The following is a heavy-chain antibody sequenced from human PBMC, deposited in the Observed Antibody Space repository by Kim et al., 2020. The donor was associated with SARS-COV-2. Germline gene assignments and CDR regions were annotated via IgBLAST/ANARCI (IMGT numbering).Heavy chain of an antibody. Sequence: GGSLRLSCAASGFTFSDYYMSWIRQAPGKGLEWVSYISSSSSYTNYADSVKGRFTISRDNAKNSLYLQMNSLRAEDTAVYYCARDYAESSSSAGYYFDYWGQGTLVTVSS. J-gene: IGHJ4*02. D-gene: IGHD6-6*01. CDR2: ISSSSSYT. V-gene: IGHV3-11*05. CDR3: ARDYAESSSSAGYYFDY. CDR1: GFTFSDYY.